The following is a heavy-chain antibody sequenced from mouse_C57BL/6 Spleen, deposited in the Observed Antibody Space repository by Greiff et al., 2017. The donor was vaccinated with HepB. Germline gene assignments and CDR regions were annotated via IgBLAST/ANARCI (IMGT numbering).Heavy chain of an antibody. J-gene: IGHJ3*01. D-gene: IGHD1-1*01. CDR3: ARWEYYGSRPFAY. CDR1: GYTFTDYY. Sequence: EVQLQQSGPELVKPGASVKISCKASGYTFTDYYMNWVKQSHGKSLEWIGDINPNNGGTSYNQKFKGKATLTVDKSSSTAYMELRSLTSEDSAVYYCARWEYYGSRPFAYWGQGTLVTVSA. CDR2: INPNNGGT. V-gene: IGHV1-26*01.